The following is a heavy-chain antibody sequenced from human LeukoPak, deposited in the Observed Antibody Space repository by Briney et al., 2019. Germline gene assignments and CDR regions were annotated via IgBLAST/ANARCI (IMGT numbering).Heavy chain of an antibody. Sequence: GGSLRLSCAASGFTFDDYAMHWVRQAPGKGLEWVSGISWNSGSIGYADSVKGRLTISRDNAKNSLHLQMNSLRAEDTALYYCAKGLWFGEFHPFDYWGQGTLVTVSS. CDR1: GFTFDDYA. V-gene: IGHV3-9*01. CDR3: AKGLWFGEFHPFDY. D-gene: IGHD3-10*01. CDR2: ISWNSGSI. J-gene: IGHJ4*02.